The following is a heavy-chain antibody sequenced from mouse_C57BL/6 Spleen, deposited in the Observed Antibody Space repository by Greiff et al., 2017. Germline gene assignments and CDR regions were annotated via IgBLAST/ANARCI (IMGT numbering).Heavy chain of an antibody. J-gene: IGHJ2*01. CDR2: IYPGDGDT. CDR1: GYAFSSSW. Sequence: VKLQQSGPELVKPGASVKISCKASGYAFSSSWMNWVKQRPGKGLEWIGRIYPGDGDTNYNGKFKGKATLTADKSSSTAYMQLSSLTSEDSAVYFCAKLRGGYWGQGTTLTVSS. CDR3: AKLRGGY. V-gene: IGHV1-82*01. D-gene: IGHD1-1*01.